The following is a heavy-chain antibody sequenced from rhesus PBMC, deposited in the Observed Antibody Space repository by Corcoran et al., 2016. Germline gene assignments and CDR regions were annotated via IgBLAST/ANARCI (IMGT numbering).Heavy chain of an antibody. CDR2: ISYSGST. CDR3: ARRYGSWGFDY. CDR1: GYSISSGYG. Sequence: QLQLQESGPGLVKPSETLSLTCAVSGYSISSGYGWSWIRQPPGKGLEWIGYISYSGSTSYNPSRKSRVTISRDTSKNQFSLKLSSVTAADTAVYYCARRYGSWGFDYWGQGVLVTVSS. V-gene: IGHV4-122*02. D-gene: IGHD6-25*01. J-gene: IGHJ4*01.